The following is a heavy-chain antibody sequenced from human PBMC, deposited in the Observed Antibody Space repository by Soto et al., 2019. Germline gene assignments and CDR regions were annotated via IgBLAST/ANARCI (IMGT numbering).Heavy chain of an antibody. CDR3: ARKDILTGLDH. Sequence: EVQLVESGGDLVQPGGSLRLSCAASGFTFTSYWMHWVRQAPGMGLVWVARINTEGSSTSYADAVKGRFTISRDNAGNTLYLEMNSLRAEDTAVYYCARKDILTGLDHWGQGTLVSVSS. CDR2: INTEGSST. J-gene: IGHJ4*02. D-gene: IGHD3-9*01. V-gene: IGHV3-74*01. CDR1: GFTFTSYW.